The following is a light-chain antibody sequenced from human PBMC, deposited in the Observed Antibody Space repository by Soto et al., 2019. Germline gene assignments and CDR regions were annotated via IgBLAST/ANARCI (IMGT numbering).Light chain of an antibody. CDR2: RNN. V-gene: IGLV1-47*01. CDR3: AAWDDSLSGHVV. CDR1: SSNIGSNY. J-gene: IGLJ2*01. Sequence: QSALTQPPSASGTPGQRVTISCSGSSSNIGSNYVYWYQQLPGTAPKLLIYRNNQRPSGVPDRFSGSKSGTSASLAISGLRSEYEADYYCAAWDDSLSGHVVFGGGTKLTVL.